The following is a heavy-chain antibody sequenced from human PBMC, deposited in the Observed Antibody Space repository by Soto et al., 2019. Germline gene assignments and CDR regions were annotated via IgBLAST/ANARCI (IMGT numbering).Heavy chain of an antibody. D-gene: IGHD2-15*01. CDR3: ARDVVIAASSGDY. J-gene: IGHJ4*02. Sequence: EVQLVESGGGLVKPGGSLRLSCAASGFTFSSYTMNWVRQAPGKGLEWVSSISSSSNYIYYADSVKGRFTISRDNAKNSLYLQMNSLRAEDTAVYYCARDVVIAASSGDYWGQGTLVTVSS. CDR2: ISSSSNYI. CDR1: GFTFSSYT. V-gene: IGHV3-21*01.